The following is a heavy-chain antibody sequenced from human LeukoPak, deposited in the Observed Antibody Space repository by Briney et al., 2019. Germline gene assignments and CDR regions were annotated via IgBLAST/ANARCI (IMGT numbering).Heavy chain of an antibody. CDR1: GFTFSDYW. Sequence: GGSLRLSCVASGFTFSDYWMSWVRQAPGMGLEWVANIETDGDEKNYVDSVKGRFTISRDNARNSLFLQMNSLRVEDTAVYYCARDIPSGFYTPDYWGRGTLVTV. CDR3: ARDIPSGFYTPDY. J-gene: IGHJ4*02. CDR2: IETDGDEK. V-gene: IGHV3-7*01. D-gene: IGHD5-12*01.